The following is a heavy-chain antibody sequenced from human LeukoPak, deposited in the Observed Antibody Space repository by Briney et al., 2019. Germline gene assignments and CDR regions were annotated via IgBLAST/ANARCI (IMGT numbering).Heavy chain of an antibody. J-gene: IGHJ4*02. CDR2: IYSGDST. CDR3: AREGAGTFDY. Sequence: PGGSLRPSCAASGFTFSSNYMSWVRQAPGKGLDWVSVIYSGDSTYYAHSVKGRFTISRDNAKNSLYLQMNSLRAEDTTVYYCAREGAGTFDYWGQGILVTVSS. V-gene: IGHV3-53*01. CDR1: GFTFSSNY. D-gene: IGHD1-1*01.